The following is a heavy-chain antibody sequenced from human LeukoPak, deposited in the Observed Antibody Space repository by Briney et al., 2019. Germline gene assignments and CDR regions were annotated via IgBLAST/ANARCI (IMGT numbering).Heavy chain of an antibody. CDR3: ARFRSGYDWNSYYYYMDV. V-gene: IGHV4-59*01. Sequence: PSETLSLTCTVSGGSISSYYWSWIRQPPGKGLEWIGYIYYSGSTNYNPSLKSRVTISVDTSKNQFSLKLSSVTAADTAVYYCARFRSGYDWNSYYYYMDVWGKGTTVTISS. CDR2: IYYSGST. D-gene: IGHD5-12*01. J-gene: IGHJ6*03. CDR1: GGSISSYY.